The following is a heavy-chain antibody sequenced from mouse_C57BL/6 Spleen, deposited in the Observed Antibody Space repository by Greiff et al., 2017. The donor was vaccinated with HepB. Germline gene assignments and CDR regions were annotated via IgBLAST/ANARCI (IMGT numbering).Heavy chain of an antibody. Sequence: VQLKESGGGLVKPGGSLKLSCAASGFTFSSYTMSWVRQTPEKRLEWVATISGGGGNTYYPDSVKGRFTISRDNAKNTLYLQMSSLRSEDTALYYCARQGYQYYFDYWGQGTTLTVSS. D-gene: IGHD2-14*01. CDR3: ARQGYQYYFDY. V-gene: IGHV5-9*01. CDR1: GFTFSSYT. CDR2: ISGGGGNT. J-gene: IGHJ2*01.